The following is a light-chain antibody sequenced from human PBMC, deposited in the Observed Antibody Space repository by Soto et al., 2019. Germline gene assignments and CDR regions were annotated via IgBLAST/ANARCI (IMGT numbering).Light chain of an antibody. CDR1: QSLTNSF. J-gene: IGKJ5*01. Sequence: ENVLTQSPGTLSLSPGERATLFCRASQSLTNSFIAWYQQKPGQAPRLLIYDTSSRATGIPDRFSGSGSGTDFTLTISRLEPEDFAVFFCQQYGTSEIIFGQGTRLEIK. CDR2: DTS. CDR3: QQYGTSEII. V-gene: IGKV3-20*01.